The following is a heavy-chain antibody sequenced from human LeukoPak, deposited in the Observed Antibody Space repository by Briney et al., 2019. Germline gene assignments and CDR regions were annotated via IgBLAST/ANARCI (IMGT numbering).Heavy chain of an antibody. Sequence: KTSETLSLTCTVSGGSISSYYWSWIRQPPGKGLEWIGYIYYSGSTNYNPSLKNRVTISVDTSKNQCSLKLSSVTAADTAVYYCARVRFGVDGTRTRNWFDPWGQGTLVTVSS. D-gene: IGHD3-3*01. V-gene: IGHV4-59*08. CDR2: IYYSGST. J-gene: IGHJ5*02. CDR1: GGSISSYY. CDR3: ARVRFGVDGTRTRNWFDP.